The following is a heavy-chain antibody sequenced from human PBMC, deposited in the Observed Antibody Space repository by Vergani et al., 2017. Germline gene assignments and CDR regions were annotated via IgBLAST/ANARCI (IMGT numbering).Heavy chain of an antibody. J-gene: IGHJ4*02. Sequence: QVQLVQSGAEVKKPGASVKVSCKASGYTFTGYYMHWVRQAPGQGLEWMGRINPNSGGTNYAQKFQGRVTVTRDTSISQAYMELSRLRSDDTAVYYCARETGDQGAPFDYWGQGTLVTVSS. CDR2: INPNSGGT. CDR1: GYTFTGYY. CDR3: ARETGDQGAPFDY. D-gene: IGHD7-27*01. V-gene: IGHV1-2*06.